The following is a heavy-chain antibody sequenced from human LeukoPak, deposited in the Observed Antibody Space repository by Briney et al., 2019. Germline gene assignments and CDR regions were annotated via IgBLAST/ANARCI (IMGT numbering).Heavy chain of an antibody. CDR1: GYTFTDAY. V-gene: IGHV1-46*01. Sequence: GASVKVSCKASGYTFTDAYIHWVRQAPGQGLEWMGMLNPGGGSTSYAQKFQGRVSMTRGTSTSTVYMELSSLRSEDTAIYYCARARLDFDYWGQGTLVTVSS. CDR2: LNPGGGST. D-gene: IGHD6-19*01. CDR3: ARARLDFDY. J-gene: IGHJ4*02.